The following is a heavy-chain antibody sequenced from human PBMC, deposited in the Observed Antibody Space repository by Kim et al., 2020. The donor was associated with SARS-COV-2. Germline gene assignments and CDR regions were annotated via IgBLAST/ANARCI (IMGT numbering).Heavy chain of an antibody. D-gene: IGHD3-22*01. CDR3: ARISDYYYDSSV. Sequence: NYAQKLQGRVTMTTDTSTSTAYMELRSLRSDDTAVYYCARISDYYYDSSVWGQGTMVTVSS. J-gene: IGHJ3*01. V-gene: IGHV1-18*01.